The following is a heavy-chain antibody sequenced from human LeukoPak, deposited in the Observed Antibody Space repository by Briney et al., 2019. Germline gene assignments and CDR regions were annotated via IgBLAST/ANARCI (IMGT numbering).Heavy chain of an antibody. CDR3: ARVRWFGAHPFDY. J-gene: IGHJ4*02. V-gene: IGHV4-34*01. Sequence: PSETLSLTCAVYGGSFSGYYWSWIRQPPGKGLEWIGEINHSGSTNYNPSLKRRVTISVDTSKNQFSLKLSSVTAADTAVYYCARVRWFGAHPFDYWGQGTLVTLSA. CDR1: GGSFSGYY. CDR2: INHSGST. D-gene: IGHD3-10*01.